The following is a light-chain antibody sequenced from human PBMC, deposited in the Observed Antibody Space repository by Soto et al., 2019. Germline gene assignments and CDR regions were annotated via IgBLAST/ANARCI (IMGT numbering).Light chain of an antibody. CDR3: QHYNNWPLT. CDR2: GAS. CDR1: QGVTSN. Sequence: EIVRTQSPATRSVSPGERATLSCRASQGVTSNLAWYQQKPGQAPRLLIYGASTRATGIPARFSGSGSGTEFTLTISSLQSEDFAVYYCQHYNNWPLTFGGGTKVDIK. V-gene: IGKV3-15*01. J-gene: IGKJ4*01.